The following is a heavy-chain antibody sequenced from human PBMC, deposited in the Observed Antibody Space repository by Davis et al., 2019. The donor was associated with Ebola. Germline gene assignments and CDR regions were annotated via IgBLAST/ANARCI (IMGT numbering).Heavy chain of an antibody. Sequence: ASVKVSCKASGYTFTSYDINWVRQATGQGLEWMGWMNPNSGNTGYAQKLQGRVTMTTDTSTSTAYMELRSLRSDDTAVYYCARDAVVAAIDYWGQGTLVTVSS. CDR2: MNPNSGNT. CDR3: ARDAVVAAIDY. V-gene: IGHV1-8*01. D-gene: IGHD2-15*01. J-gene: IGHJ4*02. CDR1: GYTFTSYD.